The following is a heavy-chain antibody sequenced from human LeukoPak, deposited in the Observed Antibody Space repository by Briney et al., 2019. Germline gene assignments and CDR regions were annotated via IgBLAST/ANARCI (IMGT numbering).Heavy chain of an antibody. CDR2: IWYDGSNK. Sequence: GGSLRFSCAASGFTFSSYGMHWVRQAPGKGLEWVAVIWYDGSNKYYADSVKGRFTISRDNSKNTLYLQMNSLRAEDTAVYYCAKPDEGGFDYWGQETLVTVSS. CDR1: GFTFSSYG. CDR3: AKPDEGGFDY. J-gene: IGHJ4*02. V-gene: IGHV3-33*06. D-gene: IGHD3-16*01.